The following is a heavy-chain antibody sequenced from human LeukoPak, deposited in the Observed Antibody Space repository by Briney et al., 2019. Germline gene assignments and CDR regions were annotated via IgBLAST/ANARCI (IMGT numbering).Heavy chain of an antibody. Sequence: PSETLSLTCTASGVSISSYYWVWIRQPPGKGLEWIGSIYYSGSNYYNPALKSRLTISIDTSKNQFSLKLSYVTAADNGAYYYARRPLITKGFDSWGQGTLVTVSS. D-gene: IGHD3-22*01. J-gene: IGHJ5*01. CDR3: ARRPLITKGFDS. V-gene: IGHV4-39*01. CDR2: IYYSGSN. CDR1: GVSISSYY.